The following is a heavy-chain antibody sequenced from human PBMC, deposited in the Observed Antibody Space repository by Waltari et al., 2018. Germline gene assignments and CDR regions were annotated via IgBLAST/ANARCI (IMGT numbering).Heavy chain of an antibody. CDR3: ARHERGISQYYYNMYV. CDR1: GGSFGGYG. CDR2: IIPRLGIP. D-gene: IGHD7-27*01. J-gene: IGHJ6*03. V-gene: IGHV1-69*12. Sequence: VQWVQSGGEVKTPGSSVKVSCTASGGSFGGYGVSWVRQAPGQGLEWMGVIIPRLGIPDFSQKFQGRRTITADESATTVYMELRRLTSEDTAIYYCARHERGISQYYYNMYVWGQGTTVTISS.